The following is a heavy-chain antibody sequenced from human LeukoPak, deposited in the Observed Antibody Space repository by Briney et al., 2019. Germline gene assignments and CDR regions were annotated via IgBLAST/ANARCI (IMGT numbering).Heavy chain of an antibody. CDR1: GFTFSSYW. V-gene: IGHV3-74*01. Sequence: GGSLRLSCAASGFTFSSYWMHWVRQAPGKGLVWVSRINSDGSSTSYADSVKGRFTISRDNAKNTLYLQMNSLRAEDTAVYYCASGAVQFSPTVWYWGQGTLVTVSS. CDR3: ASGAVQFSPTVWY. D-gene: IGHD3-16*01. J-gene: IGHJ4*02. CDR2: INSDGSST.